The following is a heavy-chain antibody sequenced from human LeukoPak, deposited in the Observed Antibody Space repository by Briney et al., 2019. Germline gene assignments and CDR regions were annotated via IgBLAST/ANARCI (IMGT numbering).Heavy chain of an antibody. J-gene: IGHJ4*02. Sequence: GGSLRLSCAASGFTFSDYWMHWVRQAPGKGLVGASRINNDGTATFFADSVKGRFTLSRDLAKNSLFLQLNSLRAEDTAVYYCARGRGSSYGDPFDYWGQGTLVTVSS. CDR3: ARGRGSSYGDPFDY. CDR2: INNDGTAT. V-gene: IGHV3-74*01. D-gene: IGHD5-18*01. CDR1: GFTFSDYW.